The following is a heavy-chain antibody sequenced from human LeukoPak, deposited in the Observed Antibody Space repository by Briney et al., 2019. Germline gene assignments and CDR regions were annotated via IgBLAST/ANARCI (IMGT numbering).Heavy chain of an antibody. Sequence: SETLSLTCAVYGGSFSGYYWSWIRQPPGKGLEWIGEINHSGSTNYNPSLKSRVTISVDTSKNQFSLKLSSVTAADTAVYYCARVDPYGAPYYFDYWGQGTLVTVSS. D-gene: IGHD4-17*01. CDR1: GGSFSGYY. V-gene: IGHV4-34*01. CDR2: INHSGST. J-gene: IGHJ4*02. CDR3: ARVDPYGAPYYFDY.